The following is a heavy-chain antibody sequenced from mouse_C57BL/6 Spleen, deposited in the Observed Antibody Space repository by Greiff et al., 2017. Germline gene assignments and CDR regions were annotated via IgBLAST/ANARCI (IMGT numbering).Heavy chain of an antibody. J-gene: IGHJ4*01. CDR2: INPNNGGT. D-gene: IGHD2-2*01. CDR1: GYTFTDYN. CDR3: ASWGGYDDAMDY. Sequence: EVQLQQSGPELVKPGASVKMSCKASGYTFTDYNMHWVKQSHGKSLEWIGYINPNNGGTSYNQKFKGKATLTVNKSSSTAYMELRSLTSEDSAVFYCASWGGYDDAMDYWGQGTSVTVAS. V-gene: IGHV1-22*01.